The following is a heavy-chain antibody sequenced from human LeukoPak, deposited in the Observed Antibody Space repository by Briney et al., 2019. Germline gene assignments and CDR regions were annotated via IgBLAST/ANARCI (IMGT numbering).Heavy chain of an antibody. CDR2: TNPNSGGT. D-gene: IGHD1-26*01. CDR1: GYTFTGYY. Sequence: ASVKVSCKASGYTFTGYYMHWVRQAPGQGLEWMGWTNPNSGGTNYAQKFQGRVTMTRDTSISTAYMELSRLRSDDTAVYYCAKGANIVGATDYFDYWGQGTLVTVSS. J-gene: IGHJ4*02. V-gene: IGHV1-2*02. CDR3: AKGANIVGATDYFDY.